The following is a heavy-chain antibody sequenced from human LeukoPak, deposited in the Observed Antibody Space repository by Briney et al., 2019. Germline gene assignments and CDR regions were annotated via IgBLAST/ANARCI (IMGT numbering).Heavy chain of an antibody. J-gene: IGHJ5*02. CDR3: ARGAVGRCSSSSCWFDP. CDR1: GGSFSGYY. CDR2: INHSGST. Sequence: SETLSLTCAVYGGSFSGYYWSWIRQPPGKGLEWIGEINHSGSTNYNPSLKSRVTISVDTSKNQFSLKLSSVTAADTAVYYCARGAVGRCSSSSCWFDPWGQGTLVTVSS. D-gene: IGHD6-6*01. V-gene: IGHV4-34*01.